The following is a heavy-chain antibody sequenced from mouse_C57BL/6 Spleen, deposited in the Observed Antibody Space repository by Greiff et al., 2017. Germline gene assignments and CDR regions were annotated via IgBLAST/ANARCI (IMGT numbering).Heavy chain of an antibody. CDR1: GYTFTSYW. CDR3: ARGGLLAAMEY. CDR2: IDPSESET. V-gene: IGHV1-52*01. J-gene: IGHJ4*01. D-gene: IGHD3-1*01. Sequence: QVQLQQPGAELVRPGSSVKLSCKASGYTFTSYWLHWVKQRPLQGLEWIGNIDPSESETHYNQKFKDKATLTLDKSSSTAYMQLSSLTSEDSAVYDCARGGLLAAMEYWGQGTSVTVSS.